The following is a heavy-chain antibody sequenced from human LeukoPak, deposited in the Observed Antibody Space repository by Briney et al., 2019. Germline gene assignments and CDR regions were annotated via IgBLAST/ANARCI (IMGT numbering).Heavy chain of an antibody. J-gene: IGHJ3*02. CDR1: GSTFSSYS. V-gene: IGHV3-48*01. CDR2: ISSSSSTI. Sequence: GGSLRLSCAASGSTFSSYSMNWVRQAPGKGLEWVSYISSSSSTIYYADSVKGRFTISRDNAKNSLYLQMNSLRAEDTAVYYCARDPRKYSSTPGAFDIWGQGTMVTVSS. D-gene: IGHD6-13*01. CDR3: ARDPRKYSSTPGAFDI.